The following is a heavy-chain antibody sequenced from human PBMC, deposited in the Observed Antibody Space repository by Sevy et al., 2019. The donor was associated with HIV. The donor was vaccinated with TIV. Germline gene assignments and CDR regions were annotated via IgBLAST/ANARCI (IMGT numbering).Heavy chain of an antibody. CDR1: GFTFSKYS. J-gene: IGHJ4*02. Sequence: GGCLRLSCAASGFTFSKYSMIWVRQPPGKGLEWVSTLSFGCGEINYADSVKGRFTISRDNSKSSVYLQMNNLRPDDTAVYYCAREGCTKPHDYWGQGTLVTVSS. CDR2: LSFGCGEI. D-gene: IGHD2-8*01. CDR3: AREGCTKPHDY. V-gene: IGHV3-23*01.